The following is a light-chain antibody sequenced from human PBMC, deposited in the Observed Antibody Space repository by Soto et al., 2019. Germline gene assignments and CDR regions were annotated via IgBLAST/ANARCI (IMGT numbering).Light chain of an antibody. CDR3: EQYDKSIT. CDR1: QSVSSSY. J-gene: IGKJ4*01. CDR2: GAS. Sequence: EIVLTQSPGTLSLSPGERATLSCRASQSVSSSYLAWYQQKPGQAPRLLLYGASSRATGIPDRFSGSGSGTDFTLTINRLEPEEFAVYYCEQYDKSITFGGGTKVEIK. V-gene: IGKV3-20*01.